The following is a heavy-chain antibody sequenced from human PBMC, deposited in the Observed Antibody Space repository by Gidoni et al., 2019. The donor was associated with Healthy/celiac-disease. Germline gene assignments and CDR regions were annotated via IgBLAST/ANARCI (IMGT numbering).Heavy chain of an antibody. CDR3: ARDNGNAVTRYYYYYYGMDV. CDR1: GFTFSDYY. CDR2: ISSSGSTI. Sequence: QVQLVESGGGLVKPGGSLRLSCAASGFTFSDYYMSWIRQAPGKGLEWVSYISSSGSTIYYADSVKGRFTISRDNAKNSLYLQMNSLRAEDTAVYYCARDNGNAVTRYYYYYYGMDVWGQGTTVTVSS. D-gene: IGHD4-17*01. J-gene: IGHJ6*02. V-gene: IGHV3-11*01.